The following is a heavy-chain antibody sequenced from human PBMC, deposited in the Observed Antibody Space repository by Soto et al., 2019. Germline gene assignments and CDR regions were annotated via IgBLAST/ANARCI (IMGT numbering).Heavy chain of an antibody. CDR1: GGSFSGHS. CDR3: STRAYDTNGYYRFDP. V-gene: IGHV4-34*01. D-gene: IGHD3-22*01. CDR2: INHSGRV. Sequence: SETLSLTCAVYGGSFSGHSWTWTRPSPGKGLEWIGDINHSGRVNYSPSLKSRVTISLDTSKNQFSLTLSAVTAADTAMYYCSTRAYDTNGYYRFDPWGQGTLVTVSS. J-gene: IGHJ5*01.